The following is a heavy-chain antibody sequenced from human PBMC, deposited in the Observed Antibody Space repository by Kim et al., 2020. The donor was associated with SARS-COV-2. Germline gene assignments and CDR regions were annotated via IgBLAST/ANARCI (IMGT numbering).Heavy chain of an antibody. Sequence: GGSLRLSCAASGFTFSSYSMNWVRQAPGKRLEWVSSISSSSSYIYYADSVKGRFTISRDNAKNSLYLQMNSLRAEDTAVYYCARALGKLEVEMATIEGGDAFDIWGQGTMVTVSS. CDR3: ARALGKLEVEMATIEGGDAFDI. CDR2: ISSSSSYI. J-gene: IGHJ3*02. CDR1: GFTFSSYS. D-gene: IGHD5-12*01. V-gene: IGHV3-21*01.